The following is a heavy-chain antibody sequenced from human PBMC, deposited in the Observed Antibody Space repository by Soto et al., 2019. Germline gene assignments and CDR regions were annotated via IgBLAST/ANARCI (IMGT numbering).Heavy chain of an antibody. CDR1: GGSISSYY. CDR3: ARENLEWLRFTWLAP. D-gene: IGHD5-12*01. Sequence: SETLSLTCTVSGGSISSYYWSWIRQPPGKGLEWIGYIYYSGSTNYNPSLKSRVTISVDTSKNQFSLKLSSVTAADTAVYYCARENLEWLRFTWLAPWGQETLVTVPS. J-gene: IGHJ5*02. V-gene: IGHV4-59*01. CDR2: IYYSGST.